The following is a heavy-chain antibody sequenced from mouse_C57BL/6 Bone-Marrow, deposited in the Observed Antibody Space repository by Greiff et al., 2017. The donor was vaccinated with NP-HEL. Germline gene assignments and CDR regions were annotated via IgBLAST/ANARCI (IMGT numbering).Heavy chain of an antibody. CDR1: GYTFTSYW. V-gene: IGHV1-55*01. CDR3: ARKGNYYGSPWFAY. D-gene: IGHD1-1*01. CDR2: IYPGSGST. J-gene: IGHJ3*01. Sequence: QVQLQQPGAELVKPGASVKMSCKASGYTFTSYWITWVKQRPGQGLEWIGDIYPGSGSTNYNEKFKGKATLTVDTSSSTAYMQLSSLTSEDSAVYYCARKGNYYGSPWFAYWGQGTLVTVSA.